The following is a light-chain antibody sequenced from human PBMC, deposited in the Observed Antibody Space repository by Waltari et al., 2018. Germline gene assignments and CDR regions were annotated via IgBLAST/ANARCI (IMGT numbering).Light chain of an antibody. Sequence: DIQLTQSPSTLSASVGDRVTITCRASQSLNTWLAWYQVKPGKAPKLLISMASDLESGVPARFSGSGSGTEFTLTITRLQPDDFATYYCQHYNIYPWTFGRGTKVEI. CDR3: QHYNIYPWT. J-gene: IGKJ1*01. V-gene: IGKV1-5*03. CDR1: QSLNTW. CDR2: MAS.